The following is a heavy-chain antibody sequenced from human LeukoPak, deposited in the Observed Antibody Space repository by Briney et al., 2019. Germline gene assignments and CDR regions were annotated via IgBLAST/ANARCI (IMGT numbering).Heavy chain of an antibody. CDR2: IIPILGIA. Sequence: ASVKVSCKASRGTFSSYAISWVRQAPGQGLEWMGRIIPILGIANYAQKFQGRVTITADKSTSTAYMELSSLRSEDTAVYYCAAPYMITFGGVISSKTPHAFDIWGQGTMVTVSS. J-gene: IGHJ3*02. V-gene: IGHV1-69*04. CDR3: AAPYMITFGGVISSKTPHAFDI. CDR1: RGTFSSYA. D-gene: IGHD3-16*01.